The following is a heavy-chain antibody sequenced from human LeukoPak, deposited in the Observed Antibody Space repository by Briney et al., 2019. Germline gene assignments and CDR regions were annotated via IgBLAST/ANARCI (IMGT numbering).Heavy chain of an antibody. V-gene: IGHV3-9*01. Sequence: GRSLRLSCAASGFTFDDYAMHWVRQAPGKGLEWVSGISWNSGSIGYADSVKGRFTISRDNAKNSLYLQMNSLRAEDTASYYCAKGGYSYGYSSLDWGQGTLVTVSS. D-gene: IGHD5-18*01. J-gene: IGHJ4*02. CDR2: ISWNSGSI. CDR1: GFTFDDYA. CDR3: AKGGYSYGYSSLD.